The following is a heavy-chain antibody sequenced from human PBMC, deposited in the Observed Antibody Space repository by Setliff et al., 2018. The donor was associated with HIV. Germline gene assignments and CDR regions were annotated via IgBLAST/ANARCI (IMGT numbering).Heavy chain of an antibody. V-gene: IGHV4-34*01. Sequence: SETLSLTCAVYGGTFSDYSWTWIRRPPGKGLEWIGEIHHSGRTEYNPSLKSRVTISVDTSKNQFSLKLSSVTAADTAVYFCARGLTYHHETTGFFPRSYYFDYWGQGTLVTVSS. CDR2: IHHSGRT. CDR3: ARGLTYHHETTGFFPRSYYFDY. D-gene: IGHD3-22*01. J-gene: IGHJ4*02. CDR1: GGTFSDYS.